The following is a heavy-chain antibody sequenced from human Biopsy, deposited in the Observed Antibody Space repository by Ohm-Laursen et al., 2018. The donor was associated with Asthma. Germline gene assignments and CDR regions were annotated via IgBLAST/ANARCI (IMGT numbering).Heavy chain of an antibody. J-gene: IGHJ4*02. CDR2: INSVFGTT. CDR3: ARRAGSCISTTCYSLDF. Sequence: GASVKVSCKTLGGTFNTYVIGWVRQAPGQGGEWMGGINSVFGTTTYPQNFQDRVNTTEDDSTSTVYMELSSLRSEDTAVYYCARRAGSCISTTCYSLDFWGQGTLVTVSS. V-gene: IGHV1-69*13. CDR1: GGTFNTYV. D-gene: IGHD2-2*01.